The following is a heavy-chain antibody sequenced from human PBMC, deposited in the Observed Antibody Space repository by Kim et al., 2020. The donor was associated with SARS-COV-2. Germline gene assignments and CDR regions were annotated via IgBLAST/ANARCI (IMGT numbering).Heavy chain of an antibody. CDR3: ARAPHYIAARLVFIY. Sequence: GGSLRLSCAASGFTFSSYAMHWVRQAPGKGLEWVAVISYDGSNKYYADSVKGRFTISRDNSKNTLYLQMNSLRAEDTAVYYCARAPHYIAARLVFIYWGQGTLVTVSS. J-gene: IGHJ4*02. CDR2: ISYDGSNK. V-gene: IGHV3-30-3*01. CDR1: GFTFSSYA. D-gene: IGHD6-6*01.